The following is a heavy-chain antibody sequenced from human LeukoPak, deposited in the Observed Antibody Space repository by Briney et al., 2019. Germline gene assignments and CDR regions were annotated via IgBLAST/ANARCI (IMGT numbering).Heavy chain of an antibody. CDR2: TFYRSNWYD. Sequence: SQTLSLTCAISGDSVSSNTAAWNWIRQSPSRGLEWLGRTFYRSNWYDDYAASVKSRITINPDTSKNQFSLHLKSVTPEDTAVYYCAREVDGTWAFDIWGQGTRVTVSS. J-gene: IGHJ3*02. V-gene: IGHV6-1*01. CDR1: GDSVSSNTAA. D-gene: IGHD6-19*01. CDR3: AREVDGTWAFDI.